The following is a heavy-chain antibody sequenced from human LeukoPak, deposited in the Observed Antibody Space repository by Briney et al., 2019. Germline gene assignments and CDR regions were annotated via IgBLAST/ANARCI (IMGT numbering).Heavy chain of an antibody. D-gene: IGHD6-13*01. V-gene: IGHV1-69*06. CDR2: IIPIFGTA. Sequence: GSSVKVSCKASGGTFSNFAISWVRQAPGQGLEWMGGIIPIFGTANYAQKFQGRVTITADKSTSTAYMELSGLRSEDTAVYYCATRPGYSSSWYLYNWFDPWGQGTLVTVSS. CDR1: GGTFSNFA. J-gene: IGHJ5*02. CDR3: ATRPGYSSSWYLYNWFDP.